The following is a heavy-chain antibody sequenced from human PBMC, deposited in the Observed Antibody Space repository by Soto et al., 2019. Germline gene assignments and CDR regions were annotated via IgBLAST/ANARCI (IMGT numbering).Heavy chain of an antibody. V-gene: IGHV1-46*01. D-gene: IGHD1-20*01. CDR2: INPSGDGT. J-gene: IGHJ4*02. CDR1: GFTFTNYY. CDR3: ARDSGHITLRQSGRSCHY. Sequence: QVQLVQSGAEVKKPGASVKVSCKASGFTFTNYYIHWVRQAPGQGLEWMGLINPSGDGTFCAQKFQCRVTVTRETSTRTVYIGLSNLRSEATAVYFCARDSGHITLRQSGRSCHYWGQGTLVTVSS.